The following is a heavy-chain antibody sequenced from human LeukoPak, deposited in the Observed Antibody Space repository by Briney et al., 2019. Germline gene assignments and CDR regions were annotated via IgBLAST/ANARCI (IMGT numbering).Heavy chain of an antibody. CDR1: GFTFSSYA. D-gene: IGHD3-10*01. CDR2: ISVSGENT. CDR3: AKYGSGTYYNGLH. Sequence: PGGSLRLSCAASGFTFSSYAVTWVRQAPGKGLQWVSTISVSGENTYYADSVKGRFTISRDISKSTLYLQMNSLRDEDTALYYCAKYGSGTYYNGLHWGQGTLVTVSS. V-gene: IGHV3-23*01. J-gene: IGHJ4*02.